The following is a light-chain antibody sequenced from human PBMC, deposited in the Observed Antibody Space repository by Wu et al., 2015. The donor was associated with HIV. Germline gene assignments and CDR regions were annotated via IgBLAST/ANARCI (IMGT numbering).Light chain of an antibody. CDR3: QQNDT. CDR2: GAS. J-gene: IGKJ4*01. Sequence: EIVMTQSPVTLSVSPGERATLSCRASQSVSSSYLAWYQQKPGQAPRLLIYGASSRATGIPDRFSGSGSGTDFTLTISRLEPEDFAVYYCQQNDTFGGGTKVEIK. V-gene: IGKV3-20*01. CDR1: QSVSSSY.